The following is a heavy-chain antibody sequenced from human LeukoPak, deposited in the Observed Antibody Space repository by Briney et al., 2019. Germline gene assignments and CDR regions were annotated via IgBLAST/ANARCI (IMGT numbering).Heavy chain of an antibody. CDR2: MNPNSGNT. J-gene: IGHJ4*02. D-gene: IGHD2-2*01. CDR3: ARRGGRARYCNSTSCYGGFDY. CDR1: GYTFTSYD. Sequence: ASVKVSCKASGYTFTSYDINWVRQATGQGLEWMGWMNPNSGNTGYAQKFQGRVTMTRNTSISTAYMELSSLRSEDTAVYYCARRGGRARYCNSTSCYGGFDYWGQGTLVTVSS. V-gene: IGHV1-8*01.